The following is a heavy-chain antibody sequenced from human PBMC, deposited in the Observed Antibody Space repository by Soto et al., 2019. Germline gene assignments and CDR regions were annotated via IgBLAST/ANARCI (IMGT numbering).Heavy chain of an antibody. J-gene: IGHJ4*02. CDR2: IYYSGST. CDR1: GGSISSYF. V-gene: IGHV4-59*01. Sequence: SETLSLTCSVSGGSISSYFWSWIRQPPGKGLEWIGYIYYSGSTNYNPSLKSRVTISVDTSKNQFSLRLSSVTPADTAVYYCARAGTAMVTLDYWGQGTLVTVSS. D-gene: IGHD5-18*01. CDR3: ARAGTAMVTLDY.